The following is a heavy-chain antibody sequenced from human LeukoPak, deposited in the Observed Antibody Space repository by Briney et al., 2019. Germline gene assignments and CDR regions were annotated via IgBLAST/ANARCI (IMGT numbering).Heavy chain of an antibody. J-gene: IGHJ4*02. CDR2: IDYDAKII. Sequence: VGSLRLSCAASGFSFRGSWMHWVRQAPGKGLEWVSRIDYDAKIITYADSVKGRFTISRDNSRNTLYLQMNNLRVEDTAVYYCVRDQETVMTPGDDFDYGGRGTRVSVPS. V-gene: IGHV3-74*03. D-gene: IGHD4-17*01. CDR1: GFSFRGSW. CDR3: VRDQETVMTPGDDFDY.